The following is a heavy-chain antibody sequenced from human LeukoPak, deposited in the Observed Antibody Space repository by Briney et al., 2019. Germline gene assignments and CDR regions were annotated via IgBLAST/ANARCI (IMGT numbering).Heavy chain of an antibody. V-gene: IGHV4-61*02. CDR2: IYTSGGT. Sequence: TLSLTCTVSGGSISSGSYYWSWIRQPAGKGLEWIGRIYTSGGTNYNPSLKSRVTISVDTSKNQFSLKLSSVTAADTAVYYCARAGGDYYGSDHFDYWGQGTLVTVSS. CDR3: ARAGGDYYGSDHFDY. D-gene: IGHD3-10*01. CDR1: GGSISSGSYY. J-gene: IGHJ4*02.